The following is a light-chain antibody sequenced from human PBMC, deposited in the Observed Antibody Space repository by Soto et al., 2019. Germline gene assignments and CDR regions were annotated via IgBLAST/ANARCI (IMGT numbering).Light chain of an antibody. CDR3: QQYGSSPYT. CDR2: GAS. Sequence: EIVLTQSPGTLSLSPGERATISCRASQSVSSTFIAWYQQKPGQAPRLLIYGASSRATGIPDRFSGSGSGTDFTLTISRLEPEDLAVYCCQQYGSSPYTFGQGAKLEIK. V-gene: IGKV3-20*01. J-gene: IGKJ2*01. CDR1: QSVSSTF.